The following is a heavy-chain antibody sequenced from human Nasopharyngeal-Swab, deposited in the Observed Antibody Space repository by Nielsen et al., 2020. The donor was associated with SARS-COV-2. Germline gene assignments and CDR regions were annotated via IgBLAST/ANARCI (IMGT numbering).Heavy chain of an antibody. CDR2: ISWNSGSI. CDR1: GFTFDDYA. V-gene: IGHV3-9*01. D-gene: IGHD6-6*01. J-gene: IGHJ4*02. CDR3: AKDIRPSIAATDY. Sequence: LSLTCAASGFTFDDYAMHWVRQAPGKGLEWVSGISWNSGSIGYADSVKGRFTISRDNAKNSLYLQMNSLRAQDTALYYCAKDIRPSIAATDYWGQGTLVTVSS.